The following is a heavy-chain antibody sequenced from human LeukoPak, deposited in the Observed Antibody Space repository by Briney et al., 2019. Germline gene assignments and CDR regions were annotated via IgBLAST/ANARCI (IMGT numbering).Heavy chain of an antibody. CDR3: ARKGYCSSTSCYTGYGMDV. CDR1: GFTFSSYS. V-gene: IGHV3-21*01. CDR2: ISSSSSYI. D-gene: IGHD2-2*02. J-gene: IGHJ6*02. Sequence: GGSLRLSCAASGFTFSSYSMNWVRQAPGKGLEWVSSISSSSSYIYYADSVKGRFTISRDNAKNSLYLQMNSLRAEDTAVYYCARKGYCSSTSCYTGYGMDVWGQGTTVTVSS.